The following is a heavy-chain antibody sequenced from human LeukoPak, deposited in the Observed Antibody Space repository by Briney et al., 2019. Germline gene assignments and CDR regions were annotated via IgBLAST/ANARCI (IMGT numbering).Heavy chain of an antibody. J-gene: IGHJ4*02. CDR1: GFTFSNYW. D-gene: IGHD5-18*01. CDR2: IKQDGSEK. CDR3: AREEYTYGHGGFDF. V-gene: IGHV3-7*01. Sequence: GGSLRLSCAASGFTFSNYWMSWVRQAPGKGLEWVANIKQDGSEKYYVDSVKGRFTISRDNAESSLYLQLNSLRPEDTAVYYCAREEYTYGHGGFDFWGQGSLVTASS.